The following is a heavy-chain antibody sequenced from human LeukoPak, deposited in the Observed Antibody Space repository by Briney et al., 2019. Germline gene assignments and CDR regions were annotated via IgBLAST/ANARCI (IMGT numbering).Heavy chain of an antibody. CDR3: ARHVREAYGSGSEIDY. CDR2: IYYSGST. D-gene: IGHD3-10*01. J-gene: IGHJ4*02. Sequence: PSETLSLTCTVSGGSISSYYWSWIRQPPGKGLEWIGYIYYSGSTNYNPSLKSRVTISVDTSKNQFSLKLSSVTAADTAVYYCARHVREAYGSGSEIDYWGQGTLVTVSS. CDR1: GGSISSYY. V-gene: IGHV4-59*08.